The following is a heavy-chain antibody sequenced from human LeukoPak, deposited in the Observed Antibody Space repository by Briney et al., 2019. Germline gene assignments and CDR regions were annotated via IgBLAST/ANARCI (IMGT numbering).Heavy chain of an antibody. CDR3: ARGGSWFTS. D-gene: IGHD6-13*01. J-gene: IGHJ5*02. CDR2: IKEDGSEK. V-gene: IGHV3-7*04. CDR1: GFTFSTYW. Sequence: GGSLRLSCGASGFTFSTYWMSWVRQAPGKGLEWLANIKEDGSEKNYVDSVKGRFTISRDNAKNSLYLQMNSLRAEETALYYCARGGSWFTSWGQGTLVTVSS.